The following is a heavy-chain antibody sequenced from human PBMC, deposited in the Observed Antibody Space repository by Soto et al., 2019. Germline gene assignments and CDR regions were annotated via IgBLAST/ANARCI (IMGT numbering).Heavy chain of an antibody. CDR2: ISGSGGST. V-gene: IGHV3-23*01. J-gene: IGHJ3*02. CDR3: AIDYSNYVNADAFDI. D-gene: IGHD4-4*01. Sequence: GGSLRLSCAASGFTFSSYAMSWVRQAPGKGLEWVSAISGSGGSTYYADSVKGRFTISRDNSKNTLYLQMNSLRAEDTAVYYCAIDYSNYVNADAFDIWGQGTMVTVSS. CDR1: GFTFSSYA.